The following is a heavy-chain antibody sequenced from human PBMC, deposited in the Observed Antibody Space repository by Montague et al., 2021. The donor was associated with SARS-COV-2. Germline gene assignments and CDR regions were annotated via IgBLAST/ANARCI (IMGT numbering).Heavy chain of an antibody. CDR3: AKDTATIRIAVALMDV. Sequence: SLRLSCAASGFIFSNYAMIWVRQAPEKGLEWVSTMSGSGVRRDYADSVKGRFTISRDSSKNTLYLQMNSLRGEDTAVYYCAKDTATIRIAVALMDVWGQGTTVIVSS. D-gene: IGHD6-19*01. CDR1: GFIFSNYA. V-gene: IGHV3-23*01. CDR2: MSGSGVRR. J-gene: IGHJ6*02.